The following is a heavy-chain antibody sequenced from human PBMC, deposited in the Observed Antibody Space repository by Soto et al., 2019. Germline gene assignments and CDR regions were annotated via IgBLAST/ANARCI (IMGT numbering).Heavy chain of an antibody. D-gene: IGHD2-2*02. Sequence: PGGSLRLSCAASGFTFSSYAMSWVRQAPGKGLEWVSAISGSGGSTYYADSVKGRFTISRDNSKNTLYLQMNSLRAEDTAVYYRAKEGDCSSTSCYTRWYYYGMDVWGQGTTVTVSS. CDR2: ISGSGGST. CDR3: AKEGDCSSTSCYTRWYYYGMDV. CDR1: GFTFSSYA. J-gene: IGHJ6*02. V-gene: IGHV3-23*01.